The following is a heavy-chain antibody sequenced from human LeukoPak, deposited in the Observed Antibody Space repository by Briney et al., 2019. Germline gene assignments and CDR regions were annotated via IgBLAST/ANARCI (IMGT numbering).Heavy chain of an antibody. V-gene: IGHV3-30*02. J-gene: IGHJ6*03. CDR1: TFTFSDYG. CDR2: IRNDGAKT. CDR3: AKDGVILAPGVYWYMDV. D-gene: IGHD3-16*02. Sequence: GGSLRLSCVGSTFTFSDYGMHWVRQAPGKGLEWVAFIRNDGAKTYYADSAKGRFTISRDNSRNTLYLQMNSLTAEDTAVFYCAKDGVILAPGVYWYMDVWGRGTTVTVSS.